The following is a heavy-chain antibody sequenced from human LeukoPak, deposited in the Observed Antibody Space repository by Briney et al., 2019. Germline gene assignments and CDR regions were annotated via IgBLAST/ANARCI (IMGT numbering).Heavy chain of an antibody. CDR2: VYSRGST. CDR3: ARSYNDYNWFDP. CDR1: GGSISSHY. Sequence: SETLSLTCTVSGGSISSHYWNWIRQPAGKRLEWIGRVYSRGSTNYNPSLKSRVTVSVDNSKNQFSLKLSSVTVADTAAYYCARSYNDYNWFDPWGQGILVTVSA. J-gene: IGHJ5*02. V-gene: IGHV4-4*07. D-gene: IGHD3-16*01.